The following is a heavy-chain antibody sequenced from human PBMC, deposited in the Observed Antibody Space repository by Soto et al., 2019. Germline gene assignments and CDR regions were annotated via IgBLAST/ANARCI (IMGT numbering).Heavy chain of an antibody. CDR3: ARVVVPAANWFDP. CDR2: IYYSGST. CDR1: GGSISSGGYY. D-gene: IGHD2-2*01. V-gene: IGHV4-31*03. Sequence: PSETLSLTCTVSGGSISSGGYYWSWIRQHPGKGLEWIGYIYYSGSTYYNPSLKSRVTISVDTSKNQFSLKLSSVTAADTAVYYCARVVVPAANWFDPWGQGTLVTVSS. J-gene: IGHJ5*02.